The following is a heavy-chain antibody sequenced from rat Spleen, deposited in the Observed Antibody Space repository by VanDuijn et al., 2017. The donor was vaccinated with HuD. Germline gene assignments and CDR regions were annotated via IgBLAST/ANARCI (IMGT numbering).Heavy chain of an antibody. CDR1: GFPFNNHG. D-gene: IGHD1-1*01. CDR3: ASLYYSGDGAY. Sequence: EVQLVESGGGLVQPGRSLKLSCAASGFPFNNHGMAWVRQAPKKGLEWVASISHDGGGTYYRDSVKGRFTISRDNAKSNLYLQMDSLRSEDTASYYCASLYYSGDGAYWGQGTLVTVSS. CDR2: ISHDGGGT. J-gene: IGHJ3*01. V-gene: IGHV5-20*01.